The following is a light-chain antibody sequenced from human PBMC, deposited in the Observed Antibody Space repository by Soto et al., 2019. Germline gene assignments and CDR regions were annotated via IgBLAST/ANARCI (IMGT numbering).Light chain of an antibody. Sequence: EIVMTQSPATLSVSAVERATLSCRASQSVSSNLAWYQQKPGQAPRLLIYGASTRATGIPARFSGSGSGTEFTLTISSLQSEDFAVYYCQQYNKWPTFGQGTKVDIK. CDR2: GAS. V-gene: IGKV3-15*01. CDR1: QSVSSN. J-gene: IGKJ1*01. CDR3: QQYNKWPT.